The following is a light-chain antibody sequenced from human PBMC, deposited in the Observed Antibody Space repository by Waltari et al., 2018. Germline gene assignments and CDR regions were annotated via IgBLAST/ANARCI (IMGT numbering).Light chain of an antibody. CDR2: EAS. CDR3: QQYNRYPYT. CDR1: QSFSSW. J-gene: IGKJ2*01. Sequence: DIQMTQSHSTLSASVGDRVTITCRASQSFSSWLAWYQQKPGKAPKLLIYEASTLESGLPSRFSGSGSGTEFTLTISSLQPDDSATYFCQQYNRYPYTFGQGTKLEIK. V-gene: IGKV1-5*03.